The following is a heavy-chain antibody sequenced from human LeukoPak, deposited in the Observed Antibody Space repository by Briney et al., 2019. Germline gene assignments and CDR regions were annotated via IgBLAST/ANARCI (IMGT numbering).Heavy chain of an antibody. J-gene: IGHJ4*02. CDR2: IVVGSGNT. CDR1: GFTFTSPA. D-gene: IGHD3-22*01. V-gene: IGHV1-58*02. CDR3: AARYYYYDSSGYYDED. Sequence: ASVKVSCKASGFTFTSPAMQWVRQARGQRLEWIGWIVVGSGNTNYAQKFQERVTITRDMSTSTAYMELSSLRSEDTAVYYCAARYYYYDSSGYYDEDWGQGTLVTVSS.